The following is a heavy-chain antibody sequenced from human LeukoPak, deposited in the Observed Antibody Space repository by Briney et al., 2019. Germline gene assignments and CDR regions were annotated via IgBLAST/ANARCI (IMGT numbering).Heavy chain of an antibody. V-gene: IGHV4-39*01. J-gene: IGHJ4*02. CDR2: IYYSGST. CDR1: GGSISSSSYY. D-gene: IGHD3-10*01. Sequence: SETLSLTCTVSGGSISSSSYYWGWIRQPPGKGLEWTGSIYYSGSTYYNPSLKSRVTISVDTSKNQFSLELSSVTAADTAVYYCARLGVYYGSVDYWGQGTLVAVSS. CDR3: ARLGVYYGSVDY.